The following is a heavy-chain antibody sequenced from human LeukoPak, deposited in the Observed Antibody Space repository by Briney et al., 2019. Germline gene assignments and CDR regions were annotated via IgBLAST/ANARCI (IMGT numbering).Heavy chain of an antibody. Sequence: EASVKVSCKASGYTFTSYGISWVRQAPGQGLEWMGWISAYNGNTNYAQKLQGRVTMTTDTSTSTAYMELRSLRSDDTAVYYCARDLMVRGVIRPTDAFDIWGQGTMVTVSS. V-gene: IGHV1-18*01. D-gene: IGHD3-10*01. CDR3: ARDLMVRGVIRPTDAFDI. CDR1: GYTFTSYG. J-gene: IGHJ3*02. CDR2: ISAYNGNT.